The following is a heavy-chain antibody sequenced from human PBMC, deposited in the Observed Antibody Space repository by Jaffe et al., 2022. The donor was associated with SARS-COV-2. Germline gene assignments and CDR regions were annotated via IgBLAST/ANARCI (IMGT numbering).Heavy chain of an antibody. CDR3: TTDAEGVRLGELSPQTLYYYYGMDV. J-gene: IGHJ6*02. CDR2: IKSKTDGGTT. Sequence: EVQLVESGGGLVKPGGSLRLSCAASGFTFSNAWMSWVRQAPGKGLEWVGRIKSKTDGGTTDYAAPVKGRFTISRDDSKNTLYLQMNSLKTEDTAVYYCTTDAEGVRLGELSPQTLYYYYGMDVWGQGTTVTVSS. D-gene: IGHD3-16*02. CDR1: GFTFSNAW. V-gene: IGHV3-15*01.